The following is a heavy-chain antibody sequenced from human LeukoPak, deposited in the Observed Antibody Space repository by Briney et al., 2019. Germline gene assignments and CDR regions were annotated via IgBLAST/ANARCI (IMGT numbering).Heavy chain of an antibody. J-gene: IGHJ4*02. V-gene: IGHV5-51*01. CDR1: GYPFRDYW. CDR2: IYPGDSNT. Sequence: GESLKISRKGLGYPFRDYWIARLPQMPGKGLEWMGNIYPGDSNTRYSPSFQGQVTMSADKSITTVYLQWSSLKASDTAMYYCARHYHSAWFGYWGQGSLVTVSS. D-gene: IGHD3-16*02. CDR3: ARHYHSAWFGY.